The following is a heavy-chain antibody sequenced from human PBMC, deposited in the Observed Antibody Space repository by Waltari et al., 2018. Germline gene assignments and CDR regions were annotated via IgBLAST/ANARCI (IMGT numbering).Heavy chain of an antibody. V-gene: IGHV3-7*01. CDR2: KKQDGSEK. J-gene: IGHJ4*02. CDR1: GFTFSSYW. D-gene: IGHD5-18*01. Sequence: EVQLVESGGGLVQPGGSLRLSCAASGFTFSSYWMSWVRQAPGKGLEWVANKKQDGSEKYYVDSVKGRFTISRDNSKNTLYLQMNSLRAEDTAVYFCAKDHGVATTMGFDYWGQGTLVTVSS. CDR3: AKDHGVATTMGFDY.